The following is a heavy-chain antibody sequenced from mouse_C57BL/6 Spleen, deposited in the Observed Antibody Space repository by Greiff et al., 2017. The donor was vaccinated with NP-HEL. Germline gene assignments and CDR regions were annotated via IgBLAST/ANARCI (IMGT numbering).Heavy chain of an antibody. CDR2: INPNNGGT. CDR1: GYTFTDYY. Sequence: VQLQQSGPELVKPGASVKISCKASGYTFTDYYMNWVKQSHGKSLEWIGDINPNNGGTSYNQKFKGKATLTVDKSSSTAYMELRSLTSEDSAVYYCAYGNYFMDYWGQGTSVTVSS. V-gene: IGHV1-26*01. D-gene: IGHD2-1*01. J-gene: IGHJ4*01. CDR3: AYGNYFMDY.